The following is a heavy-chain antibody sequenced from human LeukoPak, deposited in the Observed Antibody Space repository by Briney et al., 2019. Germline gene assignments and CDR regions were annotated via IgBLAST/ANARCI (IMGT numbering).Heavy chain of an antibody. D-gene: IGHD6-13*01. CDR2: ISNDGSNK. CDR1: GFTFSSYS. V-gene: IGHV3-30*14. Sequence: GGSLRLSCAASGFTFSSYSMHWVRQAPGKGLEWVAVISNDGSNKYYADSVKGRFTISRDNSKNTLYLQMNSLRAEDTAVYYCARIGSIAAVDYWGQGTLVTVSS. CDR3: ARIGSIAAVDY. J-gene: IGHJ4*02.